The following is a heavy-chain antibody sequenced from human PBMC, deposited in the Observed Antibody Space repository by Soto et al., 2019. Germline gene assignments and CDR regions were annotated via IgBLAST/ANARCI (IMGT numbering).Heavy chain of an antibody. CDR3: AKVTGDFDN. V-gene: IGHV3-23*01. J-gene: IGHJ4*02. Sequence: EVQLLESGGGLVQPGGSLRLSCVASGSTFSSYAMSWVRQAPGKGLEWVSCISGSAATTYYAVSVKGRFTISRDNSKNTLYLQMNSLRAEDSAGYYCAKVTGDFDNWGQGTLVTVSS. D-gene: IGHD3-10*01. CDR1: GSTFSSYA. CDR2: ISGSAATT.